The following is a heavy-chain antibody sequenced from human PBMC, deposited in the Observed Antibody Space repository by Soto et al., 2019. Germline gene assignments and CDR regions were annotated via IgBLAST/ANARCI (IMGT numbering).Heavy chain of an antibody. J-gene: IGHJ4*02. D-gene: IGHD3-22*01. CDR3: ATGLRLYYYDSSGYPTY. V-gene: IGHV1-24*01. Sequence: ASVKVSCKVSGYTLTELSMHWVRQAPGKGLEWMGGFDPEDGETIYAQKFQGRVTMTEDTSTDTAYVELSSLRSEDTAVYYCATGLRLYYYDSSGYPTYWGQGTLVTVSS. CDR2: FDPEDGET. CDR1: GYTLTELS.